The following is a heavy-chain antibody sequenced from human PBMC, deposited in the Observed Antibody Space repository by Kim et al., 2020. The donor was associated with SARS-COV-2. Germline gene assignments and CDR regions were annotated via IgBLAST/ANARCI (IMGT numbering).Heavy chain of an antibody. CDR3: ARDFVSRYPIGA. CDR2: INAGNGNT. D-gene: IGHD1-20*01. V-gene: IGHV1-3*01. J-gene: IGHJ5*02. CDR1: GYTFTSYA. Sequence: ASVKVSCKASGYTFTSYAMHWVRQAPGQRLEWMGWINAGNGNTKYSQKFQGRVTITRDTSASTAYMELSSLRSEDTAVYYCARDFVSRYPIGAWGQGTLVTVSS.